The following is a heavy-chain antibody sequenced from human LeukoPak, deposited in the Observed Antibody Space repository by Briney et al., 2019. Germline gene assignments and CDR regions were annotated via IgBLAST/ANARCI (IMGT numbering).Heavy chain of an antibody. CDR3: AREGGSPPGYYYYYMDV. J-gene: IGHJ6*03. Sequence: GGSLRLSCAASGFTFSSYSMNWVRQAPGKGLEWVPSISSSSSYIYYADSVKGRFTISRDNAKNSLYLQMNSLRAEDTAVYYCAREGGSPPGYYYYYMDVWGKGTTVTVSS. V-gene: IGHV3-21*01. CDR1: GFTFSSYS. CDR2: ISSSSSYI.